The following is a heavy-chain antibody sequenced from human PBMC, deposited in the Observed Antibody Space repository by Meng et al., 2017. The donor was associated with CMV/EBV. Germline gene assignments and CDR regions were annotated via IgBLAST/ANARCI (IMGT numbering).Heavy chain of an antibody. CDR2: IYYSGST. CDR1: GGSISSGGYY. CDR3: AREGLRGMLLPPGI. J-gene: IGHJ3*02. Sequence: LRLSCTVSGGSISSGGYYWSWIRQHPGKGLEWIGYIYYSGSTYYNPSLKSRVTISVDTSKNQFSLKLSSVTAADTAVYYCAREGLRGMLLPPGIWGQGTMVTVSS. D-gene: IGHD4-17*01. V-gene: IGHV4-31*03.